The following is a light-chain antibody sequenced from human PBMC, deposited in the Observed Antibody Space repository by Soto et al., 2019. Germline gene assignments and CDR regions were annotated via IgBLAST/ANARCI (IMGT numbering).Light chain of an antibody. Sequence: QTVLTQAPSASGTPGQRVTISCAGSNSNIGSNYVNWYQQLPGTAPKLLIYSNNQRPSGVPDRYSGSRSGTSASLAISGLQSEDEADYYCETWDDSMNASVFGTGTKVTVL. CDR1: NSNIGSNY. CDR3: ETWDDSMNASV. J-gene: IGLJ1*01. CDR2: SNN. V-gene: IGLV1-44*01.